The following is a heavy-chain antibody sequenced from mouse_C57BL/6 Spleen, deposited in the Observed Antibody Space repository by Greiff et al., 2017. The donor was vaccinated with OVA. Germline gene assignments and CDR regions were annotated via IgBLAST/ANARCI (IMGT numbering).Heavy chain of an antibody. J-gene: IGHJ3*01. CDR1: GFTFSDYG. V-gene: IGHV5-17*01. CDR3: ARDYYGNSPWFAY. CDR2: ISSGSSTI. Sequence: EVQGVESGGGLVKPGGSLKLSCAASGFTFSDYGMHWVRQAPEKGLEWVAYISSGSSTIYYADTVKGRFTISSDNAKNTLFLQMTSLRSEDTSMYYCARDYYGNSPWFAYWGQGTLVTVSA. D-gene: IGHD2-1*01.